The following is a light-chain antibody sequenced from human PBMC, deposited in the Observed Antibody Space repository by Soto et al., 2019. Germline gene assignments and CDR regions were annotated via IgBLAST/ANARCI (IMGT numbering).Light chain of an antibody. CDR3: QQYGSSPTT. J-gene: IGKJ1*01. CDR1: QSVSSN. CDR2: GAS. V-gene: IGKV3-15*01. Sequence: EIVMTQSPATLSVSPGERATLSCRASQSVSSNLAWYQQKPGQAPRLLIYGASTRATGIPARFIGSGSGTEFTLTISRLEPEDFAVYYCQQYGSSPTTFGHGTKV.